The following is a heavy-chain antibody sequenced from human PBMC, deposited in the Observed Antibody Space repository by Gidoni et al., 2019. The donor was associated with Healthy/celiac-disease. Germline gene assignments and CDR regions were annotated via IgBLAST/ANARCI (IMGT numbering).Heavy chain of an antibody. Sequence: EVQLVESGGGLVQPGGSLTLSCAASGFTFSSYWMSWVRQAPGKGLEWVANIKQDGSEKYYVDSVKGRFTISRDNAKNSLYLQMNSLRAEDTAVYYCARAYYYGSGDFDYWGQGTLVTVSS. J-gene: IGHJ4*02. D-gene: IGHD3-10*01. CDR2: IKQDGSEK. CDR1: GFTFSSYW. V-gene: IGHV3-7*04. CDR3: ARAYYYGSGDFDY.